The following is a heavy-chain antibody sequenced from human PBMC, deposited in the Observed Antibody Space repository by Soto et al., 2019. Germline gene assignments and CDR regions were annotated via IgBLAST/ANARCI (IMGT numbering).Heavy chain of an antibody. D-gene: IGHD3-16*01. CDR1: GGSISSSSYY. J-gene: IGHJ6*02. CDR3: ARDVSRYYGMDV. Sequence: SETLSLTCTVSGGSISSSSYYWGWIRQPPGKGLEWIGSIYYSGCTYYNPSLKSRVTISVDTSKNQFSLKLSSVTAADTAVYYCARDVSRYYGMDVWGQGTTVTVSS. CDR2: IYYSGCT. V-gene: IGHV4-39*01.